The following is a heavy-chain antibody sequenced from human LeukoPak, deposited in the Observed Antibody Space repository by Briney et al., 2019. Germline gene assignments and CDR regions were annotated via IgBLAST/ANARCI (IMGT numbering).Heavy chain of an antibody. Sequence: SETLSLTCTVSGGSISSYYWSWIRQPPGKGLEWIGYVYYSGTTNYNPSLKSRVIISVDTSKNQFSLKLSPVIAADTAVYYCARVGVDYSGNVIKYYFDYWGQGTLVTVSS. CDR2: VYYSGTT. V-gene: IGHV4-59*01. J-gene: IGHJ4*02. D-gene: IGHD4-23*01. CDR3: ARVGVDYSGNVIKYYFDY. CDR1: GGSISSYY.